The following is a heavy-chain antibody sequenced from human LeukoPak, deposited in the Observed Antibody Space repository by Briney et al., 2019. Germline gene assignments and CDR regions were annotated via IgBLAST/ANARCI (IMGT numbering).Heavy chain of an antibody. CDR3: ARQTNSRHDY. D-gene: IGHD1-14*01. J-gene: IGHJ4*02. CDR2: IRSKTNNYAT. CDR1: GFTFSDSP. Sequence: PGGSLRLSCAASGFTFSDSPLHWVRQASGKGLEWVGHIRSKTNNYATAYAASVEGRFTIFRDDSKNTAYLQMNSLKTEDTAVYYCARQTNSRHDYWGQGTLVTVPS. V-gene: IGHV3-73*01.